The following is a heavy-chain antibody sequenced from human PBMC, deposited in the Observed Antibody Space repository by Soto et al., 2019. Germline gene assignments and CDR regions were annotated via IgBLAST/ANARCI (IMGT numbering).Heavy chain of an antibody. D-gene: IGHD6-19*01. CDR3: AKYLIAVAAIVDIYYYSGMDV. V-gene: IGHV3-30*18. CDR1: GFTFSSYG. CDR2: IAYDGSNK. J-gene: IGHJ6*02. Sequence: QVQLVESGGGVGQPGRSLRLSCAASGFTFSSYGMHWVRQAPGKGLAWVAVIAYDGSNKYYADSVKGRFTISGDSSKDTLYLQRTSLRAEDTAVYYCAKYLIAVAAIVDIYYYSGMDVWGQGTKVTVSS.